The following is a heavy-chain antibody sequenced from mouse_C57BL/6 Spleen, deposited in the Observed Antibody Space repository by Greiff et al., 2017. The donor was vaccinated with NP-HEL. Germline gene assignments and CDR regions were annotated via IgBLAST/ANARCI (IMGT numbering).Heavy chain of an antibody. CDR2: IYPGSGST. CDR1: GYTFTSYW. CDR3: ARRGHWDDWYFDV. D-gene: IGHD4-1*01. V-gene: IGHV1-55*01. Sequence: VQLQQSGAELVKPGASVKMSCKASGYTFTSYWITWVKQRPGQGLEWIGDIYPGSGSTNYNEKFKSKATLTVDTSSSTAYMQLSSLTSEDSAVYYCARRGHWDDWYFDVWGTGTTVTVSS. J-gene: IGHJ1*03.